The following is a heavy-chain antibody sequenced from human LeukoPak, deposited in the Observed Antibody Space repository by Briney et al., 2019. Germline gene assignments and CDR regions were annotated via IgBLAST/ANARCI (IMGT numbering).Heavy chain of an antibody. D-gene: IGHD2-2*01. CDR2: INPNSGGT. CDR1: GYTVTRYS. CDR3: ARDYTSIVLGAAAMGEDYYYYYGMDV. Sequence: ASVKLSCKASGYTVTRYSIHRVPQAPRQGLEWMRWINPNSGGTSYEHKFQGRVTMTTATSISTAYMELSRLRSDDTAVYYCARDYTSIVLGAAAMGEDYYYYYGMDVWGQGTTVTVSS. J-gene: IGHJ6*02. V-gene: IGHV1-2*02.